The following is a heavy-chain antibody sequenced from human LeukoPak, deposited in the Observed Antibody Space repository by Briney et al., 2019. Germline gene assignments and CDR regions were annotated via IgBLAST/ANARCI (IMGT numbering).Heavy chain of an antibody. V-gene: IGHV3-33*06. CDR1: GFTFSSYG. Sequence: GRSLRLSCAASGFTFSSYGMHWVRQAPGKGLEWVAVIWYDGSNKYYADSVKGRFTISRDNSKNTLYLQMNSLRAEDTAVYYCAKDPSWELLFYFDYWGQGTLVTVSS. J-gene: IGHJ4*02. CDR3: AKDPSWELLFYFDY. D-gene: IGHD1-26*01. CDR2: IWYDGSNK.